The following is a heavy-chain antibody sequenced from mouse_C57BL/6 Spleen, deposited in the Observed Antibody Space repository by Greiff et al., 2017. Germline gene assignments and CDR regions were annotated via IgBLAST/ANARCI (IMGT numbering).Heavy chain of an antibody. CDR1: GYTFTSYW. D-gene: IGHD1-1*01. V-gene: IGHV1-72*01. CDR3: ATPYYYGSSPLDD. CDR2: IDPNSGGT. Sequence: QVQLQQPGAELVKPGASVKLSCKASGYTFTSYWMHWVKQRPGRGLEWIGRIDPNSGGTKYNEKFKSKATLTVDKPSSTAYMQLSSLTSEDSAVYYCATPYYYGSSPLDDWGQGTTLTVSS. J-gene: IGHJ2*01.